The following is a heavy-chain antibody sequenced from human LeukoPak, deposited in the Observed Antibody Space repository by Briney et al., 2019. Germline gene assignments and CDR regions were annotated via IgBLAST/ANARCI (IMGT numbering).Heavy chain of an antibody. CDR3: VKGHDSSGYYLSYFDY. Sequence: GGSLRLSCSASGFTFSSYAMHWVRQAPGKGLEYVSTISSNGGTTYYADSVKGRFTISRDNSKNTLYLQMSGLRAEDTAVYYCVKGHDSSGYYLSYFDYWGQGALVTVSS. D-gene: IGHD3-22*01. J-gene: IGHJ4*02. V-gene: IGHV3-64D*09. CDR1: GFTFSSYA. CDR2: ISSNGGTT.